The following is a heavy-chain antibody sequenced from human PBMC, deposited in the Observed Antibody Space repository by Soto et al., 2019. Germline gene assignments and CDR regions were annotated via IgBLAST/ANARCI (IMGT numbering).Heavy chain of an antibody. CDR3: ARDRCTNGVCYAPSDD. J-gene: IGHJ1*01. D-gene: IGHD2-8*01. CDR2: ISSNGRST. CDR1: GFIFSTYA. Sequence: EVKLVESGGGLVQPGGSLRLSCATSGFIFSTYAMHWVRQAPGKGLEYVSAISSNGRSTYYVNSVKGRFTISRDNSKNTLYLQMDSLRAEDMAVYYCARDRCTNGVCYAPSDDWGQGTLVTVSS. V-gene: IGHV3-64*01.